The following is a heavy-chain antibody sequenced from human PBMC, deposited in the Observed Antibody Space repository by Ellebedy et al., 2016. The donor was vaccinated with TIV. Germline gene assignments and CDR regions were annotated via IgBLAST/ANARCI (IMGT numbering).Heavy chain of an antibody. J-gene: IGHJ4*02. CDR2: TYPGDSDT. V-gene: IGHV5-51*01. D-gene: IGHD5-24*01. CDR3: ARSCCRDGYKFDS. CDR1: GYSFTSYW. Sequence: GESLKISCKGSGYSFTSYWIGWVRQMPGKGLEWMGITYPGDSDTRYSPSFQGQVTISADKSISTAYLQWSSLKASDTAMYYCARSCCRDGYKFDSWGQGTLVTVSS.